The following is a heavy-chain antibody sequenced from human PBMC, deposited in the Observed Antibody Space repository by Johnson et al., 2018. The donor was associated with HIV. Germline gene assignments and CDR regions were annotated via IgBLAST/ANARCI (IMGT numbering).Heavy chain of an antibody. CDR2: INWNGGNT. V-gene: IGHV3-20*04. CDR1: GFTFNDHG. CDR3: ARDVIVGGGGGDCYSTH. D-gene: IGHD2-21*02. J-gene: IGHJ3*01. Sequence: EQLVESGGGVVRPGGSLRLSCAASGFTFNDHGMSWVRQVPGKGLEWVSGINWNGGNTGYVDSVKGRFTISRDNAKNSLFLQMNSLRVEDTALYYCARDVIVGGGGGDCYSTHWGQGTMVTVSS.